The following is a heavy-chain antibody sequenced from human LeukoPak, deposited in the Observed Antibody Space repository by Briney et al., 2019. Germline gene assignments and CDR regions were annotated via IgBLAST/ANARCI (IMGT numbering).Heavy chain of an antibody. J-gene: IGHJ4*02. D-gene: IGHD6-6*01. CDR2: ISGSGGST. Sequence: RGSLRLSCAPSGFTFSSYAMSWVRQAPGKGLEWVSAISGSGGSTYYADSVKGRFTISRDNSKNTLYLQMNSLRAEDTAVYYCAKDSPFEYSSTQLDYWGQGTLVPVSS. CDR3: AKDSPFEYSSTQLDY. CDR1: GFTFSSYA. V-gene: IGHV3-23*01.